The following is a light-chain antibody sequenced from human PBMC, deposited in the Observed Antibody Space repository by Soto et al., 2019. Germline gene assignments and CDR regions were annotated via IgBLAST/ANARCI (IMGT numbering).Light chain of an antibody. Sequence: DIVLTQSPGTLSLSPGERAILSCRSSQSVSNNLAWYQQRPGQAPRLLIYGASNRVTGVPARFSGSGSGTEFTLTINSLQSEDFAVYYCQQYNKWPPRTFGQGTKVDIK. CDR1: QSVSNN. J-gene: IGKJ1*01. V-gene: IGKV3-15*01. CDR3: QQYNKWPPRT. CDR2: GAS.